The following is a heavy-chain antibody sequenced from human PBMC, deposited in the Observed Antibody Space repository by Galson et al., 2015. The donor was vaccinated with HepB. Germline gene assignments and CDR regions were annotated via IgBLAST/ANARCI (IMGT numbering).Heavy chain of an antibody. D-gene: IGHD3-3*01. CDR3: ARERVVIPPTGMDV. CDR1: GFTFSDYS. V-gene: IGHV3-11*01. J-gene: IGHJ6*02. CDR2: ISSSVSTI. Sequence: SLRLSCAASGFTFSDYSMSWIRQALGKGLKWVSYISSSVSTIHYADSVKGRFTISRDNTKNSLYLQMNSLRAEDTAVYYCARERVVIPPTGMDVWGQGTTVAVSS.